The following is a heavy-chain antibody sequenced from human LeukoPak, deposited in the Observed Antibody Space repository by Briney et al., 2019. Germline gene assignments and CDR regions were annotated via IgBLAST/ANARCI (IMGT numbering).Heavy chain of an antibody. D-gene: IGHD2/OR15-2a*01. J-gene: IGHJ3*02. CDR1: AYTFTGYY. CDR2: IYPNSGGT. CDR3: AREKNIPDAFDI. Sequence: ASVKVSCKASAYTFTGYYMHWVRQAPGQGLEWMGWIYPNSGGTNYAQKFQARVTMTRDTSISTAYMELNRLRSDDTAVYYCAREKNIPDAFDIWGQGTMVTVSS. V-gene: IGHV1-2*02.